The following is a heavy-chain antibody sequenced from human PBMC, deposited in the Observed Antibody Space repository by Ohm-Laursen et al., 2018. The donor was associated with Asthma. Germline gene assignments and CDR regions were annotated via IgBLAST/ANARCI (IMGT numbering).Heavy chain of an antibody. Sequence: GTLSLTCTVSGGSVSSGSYYWSWIRQPPGKGLEWIGNIYYSGSTNYNPSLKSRVTISVDTSKNQFSLKLSSVTAADTAVYYCARERWLRFIDYWGQGTLVTVSS. CDR1: GGSVSSGSYY. J-gene: IGHJ4*02. CDR2: IYYSGST. V-gene: IGHV4-61*01. CDR3: ARERWLRFIDY. D-gene: IGHD5-12*01.